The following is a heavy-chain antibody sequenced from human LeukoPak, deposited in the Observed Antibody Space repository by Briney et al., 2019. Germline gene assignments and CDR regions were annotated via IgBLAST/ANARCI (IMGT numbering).Heavy chain of an antibody. Sequence: ASVKVSLTSSGYKFSGFYMHWVRQAPGQGLEWMGWINPNSGGTNYAQKFRGRITMTRDTSISTAYMEMSRLISDDTAVYYCARMNLGIEGFDIWGEVPGVTVSS. J-gene: IGHJ3*02. CDR2: INPNSGGT. D-gene: IGHD3-16*01. CDR1: GYKFSGFY. V-gene: IGHV1-2*02. CDR3: ARMNLGIEGFDI.